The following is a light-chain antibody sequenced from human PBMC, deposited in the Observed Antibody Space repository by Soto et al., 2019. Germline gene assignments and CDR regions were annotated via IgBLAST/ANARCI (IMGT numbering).Light chain of an antibody. J-gene: IGLJ2*01. CDR2: GNS. Sequence: QSVLTQPTSVSGTPGQRVTISCTGSRSNIGAGYDVHWYQQLPGTAPKLLIYGNSNRPSGVPDRFSGSKSGTSASLAITGLQAEDEADYYCQSYDSSLKGVFGGGTKVTVL. V-gene: IGLV1-40*01. CDR1: RSNIGAGYD. CDR3: QSYDSSLKGV.